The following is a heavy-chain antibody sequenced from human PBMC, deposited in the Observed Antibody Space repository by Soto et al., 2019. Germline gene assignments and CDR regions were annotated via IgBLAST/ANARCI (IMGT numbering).Heavy chain of an antibody. V-gene: IGHV3-23*01. CDR3: AKTYGDYVSRCFDP. D-gene: IGHD4-17*01. CDR1: GFTFSSYA. CDR2: ISGSGGST. J-gene: IGHJ5*02. Sequence: GGSLKLSCAASGFTFSSYAMSWVRQAPGKGLEWVSAISGSGGSTYYADSVNGRFTISRDNSKNTLYLQMNSLRAEDTAVYYCAKTYGDYVSRCFDPWGQGTLVTVSS.